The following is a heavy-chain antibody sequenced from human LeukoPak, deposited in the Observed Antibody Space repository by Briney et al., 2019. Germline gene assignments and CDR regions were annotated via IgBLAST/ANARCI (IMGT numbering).Heavy chain of an antibody. CDR1: GYTFSGYY. D-gene: IGHD3-16*02. V-gene: IGHV1-2*02. CDR3: ARDNSVGDIAWWFDP. Sequence: ASVKVSCKASGYTFSGYYMHWVRQAPGQGLEWVGWINPNSGGTNYAQKFQGRVTMTRDTSISTAYMELSRLLSGDTAVYYCARDNSVGDIAWWFDPWGQGTLVTVSS. CDR2: INPNSGGT. J-gene: IGHJ5*02.